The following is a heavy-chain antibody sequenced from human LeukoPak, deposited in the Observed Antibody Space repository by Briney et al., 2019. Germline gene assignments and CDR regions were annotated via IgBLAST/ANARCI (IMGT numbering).Heavy chain of an antibody. Sequence: SETLSLTCAVYGGSFSGYYWSWIRQPPGKGLEWIGEINHSGSTNYNPSLKSRVTISVDTSENQFSLKLSSVTAADTAVYYCAREACSSTSCYLLGNNWFDPWGQGTLVTVSS. CDR3: AREACSSTSCYLLGNNWFDP. CDR2: INHSGST. CDR1: GGSFSGYY. V-gene: IGHV4-34*01. D-gene: IGHD2-2*01. J-gene: IGHJ5*02.